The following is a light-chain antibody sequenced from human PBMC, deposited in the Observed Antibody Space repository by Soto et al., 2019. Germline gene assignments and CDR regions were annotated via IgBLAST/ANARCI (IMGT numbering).Light chain of an antibody. CDR2: EVT. Sequence: QAASVSGSPGQSTTISCTGSSNDIGNYDLVSWYQHSSGKAPKLIIFEVTKRPSGVSDRFSGSKSGNTASLTISGLQAEDEAEYSCSSYAGRNILVFGGGTKLTVL. CDR1: SNDIGNYDL. V-gene: IGLV2-23*02. J-gene: IGLJ3*02. CDR3: SSYAGRNILV.